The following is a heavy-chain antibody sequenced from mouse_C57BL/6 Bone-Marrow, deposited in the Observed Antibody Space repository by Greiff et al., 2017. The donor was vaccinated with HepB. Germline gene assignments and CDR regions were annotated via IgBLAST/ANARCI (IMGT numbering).Heavy chain of an antibody. CDR3: ARGTGRNYFDY. J-gene: IGHJ2*01. D-gene: IGHD4-1*01. V-gene: IGHV1-42*01. CDR1: GYSFTGYY. Sequence: EVQLQQSGPELVKPGASVKISCKASGYSFTGYYMNWVKQSPEKSLEWIGEINPSTGGTTYNQKFKAKATLTVDKSSSTAYMQLKSLTSEDSAVYYCARGTGRNYFDYWGQGTTLTVSS. CDR2: INPSTGGT.